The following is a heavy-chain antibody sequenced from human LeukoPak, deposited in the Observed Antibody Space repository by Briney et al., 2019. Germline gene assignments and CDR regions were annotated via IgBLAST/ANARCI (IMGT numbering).Heavy chain of an antibody. D-gene: IGHD3-16*02. V-gene: IGHV1-8*01. CDR1: GYTFTSYD. Sequence: ASVKVSCKASGYTFTSYDINWVRQATGQGLEWMGWMNPNSGNTGYAQKFQGRVTMTRNTSISTAYMELSSLRSEDTAVYYCARGPLGITFGGVIVIEGGYFDYWGQGALVTVSS. CDR3: ARGPLGITFGGVIVIEGGYFDY. CDR2: MNPNSGNT. J-gene: IGHJ4*02.